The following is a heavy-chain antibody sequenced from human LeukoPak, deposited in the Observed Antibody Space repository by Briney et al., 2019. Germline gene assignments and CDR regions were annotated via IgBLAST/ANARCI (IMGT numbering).Heavy chain of an antibody. CDR1: GYSFTSYW. V-gene: IGHV5-51*01. D-gene: IGHD3/OR15-3a*01. Sequence: LGESLKISCKGSGYSFTSYWIGWVRQMPGKGLEWMGIIYPGDSDTRYSPSFQGQVTISADKSISTAYLQWSSLKASDTAIYYCARHHGLTNYYYYDMDVWGQGTTVTVSS. CDR3: ARHHGLTNYYYYDMDV. J-gene: IGHJ6*02. CDR2: IYPGDSDT.